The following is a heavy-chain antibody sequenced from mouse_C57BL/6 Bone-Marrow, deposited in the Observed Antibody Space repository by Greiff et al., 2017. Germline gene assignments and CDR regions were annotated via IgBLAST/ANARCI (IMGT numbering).Heavy chain of an antibody. V-gene: IGHV1-55*01. Sequence: QVQLQQSGAELVKPGASVKMSCKASGYTFTSYWITWVKQRPGQGLEWIGDIYPGSGSTNYNEKLKSKATLTVDTSSSTAYMQLSSLTSEDSAVYYGARGYNGISWDYWGQGTTLTVS. CDR2: IYPGSGST. D-gene: IGHD1-1*01. CDR1: GYTFTSYW. CDR3: ARGYNGISWDY. J-gene: IGHJ2*01.